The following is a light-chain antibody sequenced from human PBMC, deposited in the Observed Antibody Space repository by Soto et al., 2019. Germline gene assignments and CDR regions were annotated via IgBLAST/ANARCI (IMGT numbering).Light chain of an antibody. CDR1: ISNIGGNT. J-gene: IGLJ2*01. Sequence: QPVLTQAPSTSGTPGQRVTISCSGTISNIGGNTVNWYQQVPGTAPKLLIYRDDQRPSGVPDRFSGSKSATSASLAISGLQSEDEADYYCAAWDDGLKGWLFGGGTKLTVL. CDR3: AAWDDGLKGWL. CDR2: RDD. V-gene: IGLV1-44*01.